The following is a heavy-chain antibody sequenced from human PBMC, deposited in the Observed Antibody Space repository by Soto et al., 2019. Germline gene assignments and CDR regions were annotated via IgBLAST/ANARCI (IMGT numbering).Heavy chain of an antibody. V-gene: IGHV4-30-2*01. D-gene: IGHD5-12*01. Sequence: QLQLQESGSGLVKPSQTVSLTCAVSGDSISSGGYSWNWMGQPPGKGLEWIGYIYYTGGTSYNPSVQSRVTISVDTSKNQFSLKLRSVTAADTAVYYCASDGRDGWIFDYWGQGTLVTVSS. CDR1: GDSISSGGYS. CDR3: ASDGRDGWIFDY. J-gene: IGHJ4*02. CDR2: IYYTGGT.